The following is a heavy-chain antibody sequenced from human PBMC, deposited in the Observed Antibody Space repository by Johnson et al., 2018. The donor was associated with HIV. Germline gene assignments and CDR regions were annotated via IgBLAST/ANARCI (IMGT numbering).Heavy chain of an antibody. D-gene: IGHD7-27*01. J-gene: IGHJ3*02. V-gene: IGHV3-66*02. CDR2: IYSGGST. CDR1: GFTVSSNY. Sequence: VQLVESGGGLVQPGGSLRLSCAASGFTVSSNYMSWVRQAPGKGLEWVSVIYSGGSTYYADSVKGRFTISRDNSKNTLYLQMNSLRVEDTAVYYCARDAGENAFDIWGQGTMVTVSS. CDR3: ARDAGENAFDI.